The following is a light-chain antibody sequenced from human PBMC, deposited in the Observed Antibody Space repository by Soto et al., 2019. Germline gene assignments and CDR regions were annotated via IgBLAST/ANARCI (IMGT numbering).Light chain of an antibody. Sequence: EIVLTQSPGTLSLSPGERATLSCRASQSVSSGYVAWYQQKPGQAPRLLIYGASSRDTGIPDRFSGSGSGTDLTLTISRLEAEDFAAYYWQQCRMFGPGTRVDIK. V-gene: IGKV3-20*01. CDR2: GAS. J-gene: IGKJ3*01. CDR1: QSVSSGY. CDR3: QQCRM.